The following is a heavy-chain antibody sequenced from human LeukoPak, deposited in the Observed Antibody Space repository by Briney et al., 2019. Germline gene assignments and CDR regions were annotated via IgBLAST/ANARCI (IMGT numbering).Heavy chain of an antibody. CDR2: IYSGGST. CDR1: GFTVSSNY. CDR3: ARGGHFGSGDIDY. Sequence: GGSLRLSCAASGFTVSSNYMSWVRQAPGKGLEWVSVIYSGGSTYYADSVKGRFTISRDNSKNTLYLQMNSLRAEDTAVYYCARGGHFGSGDIDYWGQGTLVTVAS. J-gene: IGHJ4*02. D-gene: IGHD3-10*01. V-gene: IGHV3-53*01.